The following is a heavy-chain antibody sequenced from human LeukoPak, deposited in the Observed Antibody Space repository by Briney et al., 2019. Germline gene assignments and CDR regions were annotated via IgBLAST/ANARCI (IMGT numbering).Heavy chain of an antibody. CDR3: ARAILRRYYDSSGYYYGPYYYYGMDV. J-gene: IGHJ6*02. Sequence: SETLSLTCTVSGGSISSYYWSWIRQPPGKGLEWIGYIYYSGSTNYNPSLKSRVTISGDTSKNQFSLKLSSVTAADTAVYYCARAILRRYYDSSGYYYGPYYYYGMDVWGQGTTVTVSS. V-gene: IGHV4-59*01. D-gene: IGHD3-22*01. CDR2: IYYSGST. CDR1: GGSISSYY.